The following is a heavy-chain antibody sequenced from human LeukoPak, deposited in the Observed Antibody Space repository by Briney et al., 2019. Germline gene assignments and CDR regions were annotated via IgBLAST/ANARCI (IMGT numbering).Heavy chain of an antibody. V-gene: IGHV4-59*01. CDR3: AREGRDVNAFDY. CDR2: IYYSGST. D-gene: IGHD5-24*01. Sequence: PSETLSLTCTVSGGFISTYYWSWIRQPPGKGLEWIGYIYYSGSTNYNPSLKSRVTISVDTSKKQFSLRLSSVTAADTAVYYCAREGRDVNAFDYWGQGTLVTVSS. CDR1: GGFISTYY. J-gene: IGHJ4*02.